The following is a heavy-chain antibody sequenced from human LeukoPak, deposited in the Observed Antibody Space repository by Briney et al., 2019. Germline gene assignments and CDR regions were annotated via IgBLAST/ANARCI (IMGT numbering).Heavy chain of an antibody. V-gene: IGHV3-23*01. CDR1: GFTFSSYG. CDR3: AKHSGSYFIYYIDS. Sequence: GGSLRLSCAASGFTFSSYGLSWVRQAPGKGLEWVSTISGSAYNSYYADSVKGQFTISRDNSANTLYLQMDNLRAEDTALYYCAKHSGSYFIYYIDSWGQGTLVTVSS. D-gene: IGHD1-26*01. J-gene: IGHJ4*02. CDR2: ISGSAYNS.